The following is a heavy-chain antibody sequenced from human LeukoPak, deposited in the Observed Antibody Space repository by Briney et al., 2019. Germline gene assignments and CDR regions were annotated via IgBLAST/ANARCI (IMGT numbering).Heavy chain of an antibody. J-gene: IGHJ4*02. CDR3: ARRGLGRYCSSSSCYFDY. V-gene: IGHV4-39*01. Sequence: SETLSLTCTVSGGSISSSSYYWGWIRQPPGKGLEWIGSIYYSGSTYCNPSLTSRVTISVDTSKNQFSLKLSSVTAADTAVYYCARRGLGRYCSSSSCYFDYWGQGTLVTVSS. D-gene: IGHD2-2*01. CDR1: GGSISSSSYY. CDR2: IYYSGST.